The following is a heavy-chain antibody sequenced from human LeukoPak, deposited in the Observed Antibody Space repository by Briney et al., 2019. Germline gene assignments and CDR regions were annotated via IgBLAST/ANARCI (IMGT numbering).Heavy chain of an antibody. V-gene: IGHV4-31*03. CDR3: ARYGDGVDYYDSSGYYPSAFDI. Sequence: SQTLSLTCTVSGGSISSGGYYWSWVRQHPGKGLEWIGYIYYSGSTYYNPSLKSRVTISVDTSKNQFSLKLSSVTAADTAVYYCARYGDGVDYYDSSGYYPSAFDIWGQGTMVTVSS. CDR2: IYYSGST. CDR1: GGSISSGGYY. D-gene: IGHD3-22*01. J-gene: IGHJ3*02.